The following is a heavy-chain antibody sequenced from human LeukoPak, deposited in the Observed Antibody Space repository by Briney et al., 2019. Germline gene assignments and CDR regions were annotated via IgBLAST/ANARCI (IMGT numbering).Heavy chain of an antibody. CDR3: AKALELITIFGVVTDY. CDR2: ISGSGGST. D-gene: IGHD3-3*01. Sequence: GGSLRLSCAASGFTFSSYAMSWVRQAPGKGLEWVSAISGSGGSTYYADSVKGRFTISRDNSKNTLYLQMNSLRAEDTAVYYCAKALELITIFGVVTDYWGQGTLVTVSS. J-gene: IGHJ4*02. CDR1: GFTFSSYA. V-gene: IGHV3-23*01.